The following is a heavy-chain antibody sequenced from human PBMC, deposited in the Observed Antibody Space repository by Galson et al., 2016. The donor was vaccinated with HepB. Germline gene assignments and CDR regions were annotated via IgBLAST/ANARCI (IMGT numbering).Heavy chain of an antibody. V-gene: IGHV4-31*03. J-gene: IGHJ3*02. CDR2: TYHSGST. CDR3: ARLQVGAITKGFEI. D-gene: IGHD3-16*01. Sequence: TLSLTCTVSGGSISSGGYFWTWIRQHPGKGLEWIGYTYHSGSTYSNPSLKSRVTISVDTSKNQFSLNLSSVTAADTAVYYCARLQVGAITKGFEIWGQGTMVTVSS. CDR1: GGSISSGGYF.